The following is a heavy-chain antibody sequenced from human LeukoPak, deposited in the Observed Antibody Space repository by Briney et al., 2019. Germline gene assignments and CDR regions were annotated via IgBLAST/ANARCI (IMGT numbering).Heavy chain of an antibody. J-gene: IGHJ4*02. CDR2: INTNTGNP. CDR3: ARAEQWLAPVFDY. CDR1: GYTFPSYA. V-gene: IGHV7-4-1*02. D-gene: IGHD6-19*01. Sequence: ASVKVPCQASGYTFPSYAMNWVRPAPGQGLEWMGWINTNTGNPTYAQGFTGRFVFSLDTSVSTAYLQISSLKAEDTAVYYCARAEQWLAPVFDYWGQGTLVTVSS.